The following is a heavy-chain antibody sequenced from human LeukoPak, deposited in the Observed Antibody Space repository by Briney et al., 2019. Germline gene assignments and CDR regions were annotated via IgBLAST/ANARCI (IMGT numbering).Heavy chain of an antibody. D-gene: IGHD3-22*01. CDR3: ARGHFDSSGSYYYYYYMDV. CDR1: GFTFSDYY. Sequence: GGSLRLSCAASGFTFSDYYMSWIRQAPGKGLEWVSVIYSGGSTYYADSVKGRFTISRDNSKNTLYLQMNSLRAEDTAVYYCARGHFDSSGSYYYYYYMDVWGKGTTVTVSS. J-gene: IGHJ6*03. V-gene: IGHV3-66*02. CDR2: IYSGGST.